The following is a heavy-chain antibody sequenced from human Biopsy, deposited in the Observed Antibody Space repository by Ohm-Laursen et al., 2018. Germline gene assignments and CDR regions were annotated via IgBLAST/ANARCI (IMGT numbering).Heavy chain of an antibody. CDR3: ARDETGSSVFGPYYYGMDV. D-gene: IGHD3-9*01. CDR2: INPTGGTA. CDR1: GYSFTKYY. Sequence: GASVKVSCKGSGYSFTKYYINWVRQAPGQGLEWVGIINPTGGTASYAEKFQGRVTLTRDTSTGTVYLELNSLISEDTALYYCARDETGSSVFGPYYYGMDVWGQGTTVTVSS. V-gene: IGHV1-46*01. J-gene: IGHJ6*02.